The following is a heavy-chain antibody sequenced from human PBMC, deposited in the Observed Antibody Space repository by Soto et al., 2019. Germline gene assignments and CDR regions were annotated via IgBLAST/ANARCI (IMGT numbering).Heavy chain of an antibody. CDR2: IIPIFGTA. J-gene: IGHJ6*02. V-gene: IGHV1-69*12. Sequence: QVQLVQSGAEVKKPGSSVKVSCKASGGTFSSYAISWVRQAPGQGLEWMGGIIPIFGTADYAQKFQGRVTIPADESTSTAYMELSSLRSEDTAVYYCVTHYSSGGSYYYYGVDVWGQGTTVTVSS. CDR3: VTHYSSGGSYYYYGVDV. D-gene: IGHD6-19*01. CDR1: GGTFSSYA.